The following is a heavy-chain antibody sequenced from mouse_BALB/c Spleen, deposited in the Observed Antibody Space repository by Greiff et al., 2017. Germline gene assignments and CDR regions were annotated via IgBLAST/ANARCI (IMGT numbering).Heavy chain of an antibody. CDR2: INPNNGGT. CDR3: ARGRELGLPAWFAY. Sequence: EVQLQQSGPELVKPGASVKIPCKASGYTFTDYNMDWVKQSHGKSLEWIGDINPNNGGTIYNQKFKGKATLTVDKSSSTAYMELRSLTSEDTAVYYCARGRELGLPAWFAYWGQGTLVTVSA. D-gene: IGHD3-1*01. CDR1: GYTFTDYN. J-gene: IGHJ3*01. V-gene: IGHV1-18*01.